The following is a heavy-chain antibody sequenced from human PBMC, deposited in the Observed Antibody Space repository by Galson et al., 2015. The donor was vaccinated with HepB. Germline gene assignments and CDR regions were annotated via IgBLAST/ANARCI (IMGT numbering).Heavy chain of an antibody. J-gene: IGHJ4*02. D-gene: IGHD4-17*01. CDR2: IVVGSGNT. CDR1: RFTFTNSA. V-gene: IGHV1-58*01. CDR3: AAGTTVTKRH. Sequence: SVKVSCKASRFTFTNSAVQWVRQTRGQRLEWIGWIVVGSGNTNYAQKFQKGVTITRDMSTSTAYMELSSLRSEDTAVYYCAAGTTVTKRHWGQGTLVTVSS.